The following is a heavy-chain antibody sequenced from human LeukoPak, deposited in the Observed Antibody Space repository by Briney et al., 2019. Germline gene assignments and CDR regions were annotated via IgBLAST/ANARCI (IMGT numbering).Heavy chain of an antibody. CDR2: ISGSGDNT. V-gene: IGHV3-23*01. CDR3: ASISKEWPEYYSMDV. Sequence: PGGSLRLSCAASGFTFSNYPMTWVRQAPGTGLEWVSSISGSGDNTYYPDSVKGRFTISRDNSENTLYLQMNSLRAEDTAVYYCASISKEWPEYYSMDVWGKGTTVTVSS. J-gene: IGHJ6*03. CDR1: GFTFSNYP. D-gene: IGHD3-3*01.